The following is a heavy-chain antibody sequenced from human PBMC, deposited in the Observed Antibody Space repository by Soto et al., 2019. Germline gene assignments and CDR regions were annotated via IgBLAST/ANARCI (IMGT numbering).Heavy chain of an antibody. Sequence: QVQLQESGPGLVKPSETLSLTCTVSGGSIGSHYWSWIRQPPGEGLEWIGRASYSGSPNYNPSLKSLVTISIDTSKNQFSLKLTSVTAADTAVYYCARQWGGDYWGQGTLVTVSS. J-gene: IGHJ4*02. CDR3: ARQWGGDY. D-gene: IGHD3-16*01. V-gene: IGHV4-59*08. CDR1: GGSIGSHY. CDR2: ASYSGSP.